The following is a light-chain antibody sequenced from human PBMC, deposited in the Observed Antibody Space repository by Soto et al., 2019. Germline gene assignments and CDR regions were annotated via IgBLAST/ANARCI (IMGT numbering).Light chain of an antibody. CDR1: QSVLYSPNNKNY. CDR3: PQYYSNVQM. Sequence: DIVMTQSPDSLAVSLGERATINCKSSQSVLYSPNNKNYLAWYQQKPGQPPKLLFYWASTRDSGVPDRFSASGSGTDFTLTISSLQADDVAVYYCPQYYSNVQMFGQGTKVEIK. J-gene: IGKJ1*01. V-gene: IGKV4-1*01. CDR2: WAS.